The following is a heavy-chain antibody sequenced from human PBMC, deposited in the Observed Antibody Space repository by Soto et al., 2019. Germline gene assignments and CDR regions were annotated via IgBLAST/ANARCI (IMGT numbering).Heavy chain of an antibody. D-gene: IGHD3-22*01. V-gene: IGHV1-18*01. CDR1: GYTFTSYG. CDR2: ISAYNGNT. J-gene: IGHJ4*02. CDR3: ARDVNYYDASGYYYYYY. Sequence: VASVKVSCKASGYTFTSYGMNWVRQAPGQVLEWMGWISAYNGNTNYAQNLQGRVTMTTDASTRTVYMELRSLRSDDTAVYYCARDVNYYDASGYYYYYYWGQGTLVTVSS.